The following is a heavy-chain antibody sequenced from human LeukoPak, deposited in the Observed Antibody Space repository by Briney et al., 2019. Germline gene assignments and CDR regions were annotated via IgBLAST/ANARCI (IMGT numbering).Heavy chain of an antibody. D-gene: IGHD5-24*01. CDR2: VNPSSGGT. V-gene: IGHV1-2*02. J-gene: IGHJ4*02. CDR1: GYSFTAYY. CDR3: ATSEISTIKNFDH. Sequence: GASVKVSCKASGYSFTAYYIHWVRHAPAQGLEWMGWVNPSSGGTNFAEKFQSRVTMTRDTSISTAYMELSRLRSDDTAVYYCATSEISTIKNFDHWGRGTLVTVSS.